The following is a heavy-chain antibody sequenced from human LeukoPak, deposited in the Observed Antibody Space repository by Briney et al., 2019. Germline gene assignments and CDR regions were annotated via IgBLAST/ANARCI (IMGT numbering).Heavy chain of an antibody. CDR3: ASLPPRYYYDSNENF. CDR2: INHSGST. CDR1: GGSFSSYH. J-gene: IGHJ4*02. V-gene: IGHV4-34*01. Sequence: SETLSLTCAVNGGSFSSYHWSSIRQPPGKGLEWIGEINHSGSTNYNPSLKSRVTISVDTSKNLFSLKLTSVTAADTAVYYCASLPPRYYYDSNENFWGQGTLVTVSS. D-gene: IGHD3-22*01.